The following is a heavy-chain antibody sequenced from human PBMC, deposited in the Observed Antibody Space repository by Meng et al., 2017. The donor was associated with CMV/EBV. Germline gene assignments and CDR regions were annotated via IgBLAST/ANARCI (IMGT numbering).Heavy chain of an antibody. CDR2: INHSGST. V-gene: IGHV4-34*01. CDR3: ARGSWVYSDDDEMTGLDY. CDR1: GGSFSGHY. Sequence: SETLSLTCAPYGGSFSGHYWSLIRQPPGKGLEWIGEINHSGSTNYNPSLKSRVTISVDASKNQFSLKLTSVTAADTAVYYCARGSWVYSDDDEMTGLDYWGPGTLVTVSS. D-gene: IGHD5-12*01. J-gene: IGHJ4*02.